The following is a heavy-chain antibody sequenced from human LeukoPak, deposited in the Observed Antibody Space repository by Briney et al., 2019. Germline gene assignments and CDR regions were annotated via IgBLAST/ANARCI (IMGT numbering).Heavy chain of an antibody. CDR3: ARDDPYYDSSGYYNY. Sequence: GGSLRLSCAASGFTFDDYAMHWVRQAPGKGLEWVSGISWNSGSIGYADSVKGRFTISRDNAKNSLYLQMNSLRAEDTAVYYCARDDPYYDSSGYYNYWGQGTLVTVSS. CDR1: GFTFDDYA. V-gene: IGHV3-9*01. CDR2: ISWNSGSI. J-gene: IGHJ4*02. D-gene: IGHD3-22*01.